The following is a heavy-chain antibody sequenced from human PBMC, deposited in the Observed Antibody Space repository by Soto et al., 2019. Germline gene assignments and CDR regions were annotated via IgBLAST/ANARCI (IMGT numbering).Heavy chain of an antibody. V-gene: IGHV3-33*01. Sequence: GGSLRLSCAASGFTFSSYGMHWVRQAPGKGLEWVAVIWYDGSNKYYADSVKGRFTISRDNSKNTLYLQMNSLRAEDTAVYYCAATSVGWSSSSRSLSYNWFDPWGQGTLVTVSS. J-gene: IGHJ5*02. D-gene: IGHD6-6*01. CDR3: AATSVGWSSSSRSLSYNWFDP. CDR2: IWYDGSNK. CDR1: GFTFSSYG.